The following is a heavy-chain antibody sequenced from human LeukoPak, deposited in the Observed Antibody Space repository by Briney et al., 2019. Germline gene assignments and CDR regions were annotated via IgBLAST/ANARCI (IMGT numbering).Heavy chain of an antibody. J-gene: IGHJ6*02. CDR2: ISAYNGNT. V-gene: IGHV1-18*01. CDR1: GYTFTSYG. CDR3: AREWRTSIVVVPAAMGDYYYGMDV. Sequence: EASVKVSCKAPGYTFTSYGISRVRQAPGQGLEWMGWISAYNGNTNYAQKLQGRVTMTTDTSTSTAYMELRSLRSEDTAVYYCAREWRTSIVVVPAAMGDYYYGMDVWGQGTTVTVSS. D-gene: IGHD2-2*01.